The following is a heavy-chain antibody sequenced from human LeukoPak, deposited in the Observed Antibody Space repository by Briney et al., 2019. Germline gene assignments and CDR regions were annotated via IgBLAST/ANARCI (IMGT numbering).Heavy chain of an antibody. V-gene: IGHV3-30*02. D-gene: IGHD1-26*01. CDR2: IRSDGYHT. CDR1: GFTFITYW. Sequence: PGGSLRLSCAASGFTFITYWMTWVRQAPGKGLEWVAFIRSDGYHTYYADSVKGRFTIIRDNSKNTLYLQMNRLTVEDMALYYCAKPSGSGVDYWGRGTRVTVSS. J-gene: IGHJ4*02. CDR3: AKPSGSGVDY.